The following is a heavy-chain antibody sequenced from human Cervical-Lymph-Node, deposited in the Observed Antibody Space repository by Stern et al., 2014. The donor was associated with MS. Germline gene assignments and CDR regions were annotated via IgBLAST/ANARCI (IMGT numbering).Heavy chain of an antibody. CDR3: AREGCGGDCYSPEYFQH. Sequence: VQLVQSGAEVKKPGSSVKVSCKASGGTFSSYAISWVRQAPGQGLEWMGGIIPIFGTANYAQKFQGRVTITADESTSTAYMGLSSLRSEDTAVYYCAREGCGGDCYSPEYFQHWGQGTLVTVSS. CDR2: IIPIFGTA. V-gene: IGHV1-69*01. CDR1: GGTFSSYA. D-gene: IGHD2-21*02. J-gene: IGHJ1*01.